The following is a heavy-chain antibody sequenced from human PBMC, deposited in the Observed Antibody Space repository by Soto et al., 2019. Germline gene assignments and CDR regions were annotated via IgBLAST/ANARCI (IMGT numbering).Heavy chain of an antibody. CDR2: IYYSGST. V-gene: IGHV4-31*03. Sequence: QVQLQESGPGLVKPSQTLSLTCTVSGGSISSGGYYWSWIRQHPGKGLEWIGYIYYSGSTYYNPSLKIRVTISVDKSKNQSSMKLSSVTAADTAVYYCASGGDYVWGRETHSFDYWGQGTLVTVSS. CDR3: ASGGDYVWGRETHSFDY. CDR1: GGSISSGGYY. J-gene: IGHJ4*02. D-gene: IGHD3-16*01.